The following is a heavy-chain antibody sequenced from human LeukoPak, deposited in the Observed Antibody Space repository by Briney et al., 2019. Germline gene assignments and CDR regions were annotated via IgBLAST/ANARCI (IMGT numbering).Heavy chain of an antibody. Sequence: PSETLSLTCTVSGNSFGDYYWSWIRQPAGKGLEWIGRIYYSGSTYYNPSLKSRVTISVDTSKNQFSLKLSSVTAADTAVYYCARLGKHRPYLYFDYWGQGTLVTVSS. CDR1: GNSFGDYY. J-gene: IGHJ4*02. V-gene: IGHV4-4*07. CDR3: ARLGKHRPYLYFDY. D-gene: IGHD7-27*01. CDR2: IYYSGST.